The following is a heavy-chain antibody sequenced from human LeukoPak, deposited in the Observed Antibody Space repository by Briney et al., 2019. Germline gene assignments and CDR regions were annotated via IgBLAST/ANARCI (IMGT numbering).Heavy chain of an antibody. CDR2: IIPIFGTA. V-gene: IGHV1-69*13. CDR1: GGTFSSYA. D-gene: IGHD2-2*01. CDR3: ARDSPIVVVPAVGYYYYMDV. J-gene: IGHJ6*03. Sequence: SVKVSCKASGGTFSSYAISWVRQAPGQGLEWMGGIIPIFGTANYAQKFQGRVTITADESTSTAYMELSSLRSEDTAVYYCARDSPIVVVPAVGYYYYMDVWGKGTTVTVSS.